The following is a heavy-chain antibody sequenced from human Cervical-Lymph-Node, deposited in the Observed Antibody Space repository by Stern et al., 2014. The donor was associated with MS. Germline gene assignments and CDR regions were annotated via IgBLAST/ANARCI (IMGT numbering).Heavy chain of an antibody. D-gene: IGHD1-1*01. Sequence: QMQLVQSGAEIRKPGASVKISCEASGYTFTTYYMHWVRQAPGQGLEWVALFNPSGGKTTYAKRFQGRVTVTGDTSTSTVYMELTGLRSEDTAVYYCARVLSLATSDSWGQGTLVIVSS. CDR2: FNPSGGKT. V-gene: IGHV1-46*01. CDR1: GYTFTTYY. J-gene: IGHJ4*02. CDR3: ARVLSLATSDS.